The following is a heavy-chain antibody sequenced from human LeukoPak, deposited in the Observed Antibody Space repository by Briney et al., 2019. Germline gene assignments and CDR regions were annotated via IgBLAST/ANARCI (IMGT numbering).Heavy chain of an antibody. D-gene: IGHD1-26*01. Sequence: SVKVSCKASGYTFTSYAISWVRQAPGQGLEWMGRIIPILGIANYAQKFQGRVTITADKSTSTAYMELSSLRSEDTAVYYCARAEVGHGMDVWGQGTTVTVSS. CDR3: ARAEVGHGMDV. J-gene: IGHJ6*02. CDR1: GYTFTSYA. CDR2: IIPILGIA. V-gene: IGHV1-69*04.